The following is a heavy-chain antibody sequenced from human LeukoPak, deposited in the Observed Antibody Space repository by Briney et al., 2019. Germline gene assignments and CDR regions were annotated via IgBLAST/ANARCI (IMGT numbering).Heavy chain of an antibody. CDR1: TDSISDYY. D-gene: IGHD2-2*01. V-gene: IGHV4-59*08. CDR3: ARATFNPPRQSYQLPKRYNWFDP. Sequence: PSETLSLTCTVSTDSISDYYWSWIRQPPGKGLEWIGYIYYSGSTNYNPSLKSRVTISLDTSKNQFSLRLSSVTAADTAVYYCARATFNPPRQSYQLPKRYNWFDPWGQGTLVTVSS. CDR2: IYYSGST. J-gene: IGHJ5*02.